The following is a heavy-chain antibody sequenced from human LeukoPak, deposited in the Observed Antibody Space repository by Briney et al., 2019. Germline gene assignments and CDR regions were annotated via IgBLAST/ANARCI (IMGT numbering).Heavy chain of an antibody. V-gene: IGHV5-51*01. Sequence: GESLKISCQGSGYSFTSYWIGWVRQMPGKGLEWMGIIYPDDSDTRYSPSFQGQVTVSADKSISTAYLQWSSLKAPDTAMYYCARQDTAMVLDAFDIWGQGTMVTVSS. J-gene: IGHJ3*02. D-gene: IGHD5-18*01. CDR3: ARQDTAMVLDAFDI. CDR1: GYSFTSYW. CDR2: IYPDDSDT.